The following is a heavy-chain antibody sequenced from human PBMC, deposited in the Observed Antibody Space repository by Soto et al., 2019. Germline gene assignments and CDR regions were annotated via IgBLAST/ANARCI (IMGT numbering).Heavy chain of an antibody. CDR2: INAGNGNT. D-gene: IGHD3-10*01. CDR1: GYTFTSYA. Sequence: ASVKVSCKASGYTFTSYAMHWVRQAPGQRLEWMGWINAGNGNTKYSQKFQGRVTITRDTSASTAYMELSSLRSGDTAVYYCARDLIRFGELFIPFDYWGQGTLVTVSS. J-gene: IGHJ4*02. CDR3: ARDLIRFGELFIPFDY. V-gene: IGHV1-3*01.